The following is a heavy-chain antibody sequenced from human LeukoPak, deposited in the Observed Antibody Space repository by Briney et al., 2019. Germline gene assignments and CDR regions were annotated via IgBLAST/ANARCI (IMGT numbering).Heavy chain of an antibody. Sequence: GGSLRLSCAASGFTLSDHYMDWVRQAPGKGLEWVGRTRNKANSYTTEYAASVKGRFTISRDDSKNSLYLQMNSLITEDTAVYYCARVRIIGTSYYFDSWGQGTLVTVSS. CDR2: TRNKANSYTT. V-gene: IGHV3-72*01. D-gene: IGHD1-20*01. CDR1: GFTLSDHY. CDR3: ARVRIIGTSYYFDS. J-gene: IGHJ4*02.